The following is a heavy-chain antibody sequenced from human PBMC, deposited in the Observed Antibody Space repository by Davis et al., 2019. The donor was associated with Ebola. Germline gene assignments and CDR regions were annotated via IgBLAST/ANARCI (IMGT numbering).Heavy chain of an antibody. J-gene: IGHJ4*02. V-gene: IGHV3-48*02. CDR2: ISSSSNTI. Sequence: PSETLSLTCTVSGYSINRGFTWGWIRQPPGKGLEWVAYISSSSNTIYYADSVKGRFTISRDNAKNSLYLQMNSLRDDDTAVYYCARAPEYLGEGEFDYWGQGTLVTVSS. CDR3: ARAPEYLGEGEFDY. CDR1: GYSINRGF. D-gene: IGHD3-16*01.